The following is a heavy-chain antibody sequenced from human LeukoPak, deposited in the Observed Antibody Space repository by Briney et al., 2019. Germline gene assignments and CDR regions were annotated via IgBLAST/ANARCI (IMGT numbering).Heavy chain of an antibody. CDR1: GYTFTGYY. V-gene: IGHV1-2*02. D-gene: IGHD3-22*01. Sequence: ASVKVSCKASGYTFTGYYMHWVRQAPGQGLEWMRWINLNSGGTNYAQKFQGRVTMTRDTSISTAYMELSRLRSDDTAVYYCARPRGGSGSLDSWGQGTLVTVSS. CDR3: ARPRGGSGSLDS. J-gene: IGHJ4*02. CDR2: INLNSGGT.